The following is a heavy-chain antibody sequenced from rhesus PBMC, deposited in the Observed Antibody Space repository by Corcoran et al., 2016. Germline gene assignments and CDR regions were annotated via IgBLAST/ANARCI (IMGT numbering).Heavy chain of an antibody. CDR1: GYRFPNYH. D-gene: IGHD6-25*01. J-gene: IGHJ4*01. CDR2: ISPYNGNK. V-gene: IGHV1-180*01. CDR3: TRAPAAGGFDY. Sequence: QVQLVQSGAEIKQPGASVKLSCKAFGYRFPNYHIHRVRQAPAQGLEGIGLISPYNGNKVYAQNFQGRVTITTDTSTTTGYMELSSLRSEDTAVYYCTRAPAAGGFDYWGQGVPVTVSS.